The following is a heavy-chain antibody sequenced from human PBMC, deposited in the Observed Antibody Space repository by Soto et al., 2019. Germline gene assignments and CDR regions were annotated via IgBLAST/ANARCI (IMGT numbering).Heavy chain of an antibody. Sequence: SETLSLTCAVSSGSISSSNWWSWVRQPPGKGLEWIGEIYHSGSTNYNPSLKSRVTISVDKSKNQFSLKLSSVTAAATAVYYCARATLVTIVVVPAAKRRYNWFDPWGQGTLVTVSS. D-gene: IGHD2-2*01. CDR3: ARATLVTIVVVPAAKRRYNWFDP. J-gene: IGHJ5*02. CDR2: IYHSGST. CDR1: SGSISSSNW. V-gene: IGHV4-4*02.